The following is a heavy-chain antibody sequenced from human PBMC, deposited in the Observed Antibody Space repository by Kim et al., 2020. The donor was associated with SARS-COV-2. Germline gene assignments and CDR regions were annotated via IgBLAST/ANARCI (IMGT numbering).Heavy chain of an antibody. J-gene: IGHJ4*02. D-gene: IGHD3-3*01. Sequence: AQKFQGRVTITADESTSTAYMGLSSLRSGDTAVYYCATHYDFWSGYFDYWGQGTLVTVSS. CDR3: ATHYDFWSGYFDY. V-gene: IGHV1-69*01.